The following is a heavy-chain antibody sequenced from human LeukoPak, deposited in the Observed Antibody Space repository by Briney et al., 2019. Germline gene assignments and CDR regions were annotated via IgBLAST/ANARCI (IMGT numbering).Heavy chain of an antibody. CDR3: ARDYDFWSGYSELNFDY. CDR2: ISAYNGNT. J-gene: IGHJ4*02. CDR1: GYTFTSYG. V-gene: IGHV1-18*01. D-gene: IGHD3-3*01. Sequence: ASVKVCCKASGYTFTSYGIRWVRQAPGQGLEWMGWISAYNGNTNYAQKLQGRVTMTTDTSTSTAYMELRSLRSDDTAVYYCARDYDFWSGYSELNFDYWGQGTLVTVSS.